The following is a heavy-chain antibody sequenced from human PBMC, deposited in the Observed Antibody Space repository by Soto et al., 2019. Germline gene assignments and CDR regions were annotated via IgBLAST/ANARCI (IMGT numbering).Heavy chain of an antibody. J-gene: IGHJ4*02. CDR3: AKDRYIAVAGTLY. V-gene: IGHV3-23*01. D-gene: IGHD6-19*01. Sequence: EVPLLESGGGLVQPGGSLRLSFAASGFTFSSYAMSWVRQAPGKGLEWVSAISGSGGSTYYADSVKGRFTISRDNSKNTLYLQMNSLTAEDTAVYYCAKDRYIAVAGTLYWGQGTLVTVSS. CDR2: ISGSGGST. CDR1: GFTFSSYA.